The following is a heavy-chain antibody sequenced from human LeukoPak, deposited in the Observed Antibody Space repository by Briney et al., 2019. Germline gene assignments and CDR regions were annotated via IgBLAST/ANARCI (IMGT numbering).Heavy chain of an antibody. J-gene: IGHJ5*02. D-gene: IGHD6-6*01. V-gene: IGHV3-7*01. CDR2: IKQDGSEN. Sequence: GGSLRLSCAASGFTFSSYWMSWVRQAPGKGLGWVASIKQDGSENYCVDSVKGRFTISRDNANNSLYLQMNSLRADDTAVYYCARDIGLRKAAPPGWFDPWGQGALVTVSS. CDR3: ARDIGLRKAAPPGWFDP. CDR1: GFTFSSYW.